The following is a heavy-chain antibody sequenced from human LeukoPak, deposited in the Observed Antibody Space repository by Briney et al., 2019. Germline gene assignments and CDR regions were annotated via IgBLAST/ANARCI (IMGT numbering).Heavy chain of an antibody. CDR3: VRDFNWAFDY. J-gene: IGHJ4*02. V-gene: IGHV6-1*01. CDR1: GDSVSSKSVS. D-gene: IGHD7-27*01. Sequence: SHPLSLTCAISGDSVSSKSVSWSWIRQSPSRGLEFVGRTRYRSTWNTFYSLSVQGRITINADTSSNQVSLRLNSVTPEDTALYYCVRDFNWAFDYWGQGTLVTVSS. CDR2: TRYRSTWNT.